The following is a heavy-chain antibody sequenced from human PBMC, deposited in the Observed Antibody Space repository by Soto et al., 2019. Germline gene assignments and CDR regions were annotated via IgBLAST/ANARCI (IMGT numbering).Heavy chain of an antibody. V-gene: IGHV2-5*02. CDR1: GFSLSTSGVG. J-gene: IGHJ4*02. CDR3: AHQPGIAEPVDY. D-gene: IGHD6-13*01. CDR2: IYWDDDK. Sequence: QITLKESGPTLVKPTQTLTLTCTFSGFSLSTSGVGVGWIRQPPGKALEWLALIYWDDDKRYSPSLKSRLTIXKXXSKNQVVLTMTNMDPVDTATYYCAHQPGIAEPVDYWGQGTLVTVSS.